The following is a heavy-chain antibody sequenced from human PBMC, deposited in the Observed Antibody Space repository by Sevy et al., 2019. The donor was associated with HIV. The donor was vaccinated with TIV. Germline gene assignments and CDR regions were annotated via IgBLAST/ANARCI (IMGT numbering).Heavy chain of an antibody. V-gene: IGHV4-4*07. D-gene: IGHD3-10*01. Sequence: SETLSLTCTVSGASITNYYWSWIRQPAGKGLEWIGRINTRGDTHYNPSLKSRVTMSLDTSQKHFSLKQTSVIAADTAVYYCARDVVVRGVFPTYYYHYYMDVWGKGTTVTVSS. CDR1: GASITNYY. J-gene: IGHJ6*03. CDR3: ARDVVVRGVFPTYYYHYYMDV. CDR2: INTRGDT.